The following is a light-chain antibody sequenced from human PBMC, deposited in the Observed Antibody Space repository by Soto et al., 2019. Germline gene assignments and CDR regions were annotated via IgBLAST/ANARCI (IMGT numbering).Light chain of an antibody. V-gene: IGKV3-11*01. Sequence: EIVLTQSPATLSLSPGETATLSCRASQSVSSYLAWYQQKPGQAPRLLIYDASNRATGIPARFSGSGSGTEFTLTISSQEPEDFAVYYCQQRSNWPLTFGGGTKVEIK. CDR2: DAS. CDR1: QSVSSY. J-gene: IGKJ4*01. CDR3: QQRSNWPLT.